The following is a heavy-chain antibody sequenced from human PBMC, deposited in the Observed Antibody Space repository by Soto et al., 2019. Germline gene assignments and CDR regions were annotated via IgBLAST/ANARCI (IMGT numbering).Heavy chain of an antibody. V-gene: IGHV4-4*07. CDR2: IYTSGST. Sequence: SETLSLTCTVSGGSISSYYWSWIRQPAGKGLEWIGRIYTSGSTNYNPSLKSRVTMSVDTSKNQFSLKLSSVTAADTAVYYCASLYYYDSSGYYGYYFDYCGQGTLVTVSS. J-gene: IGHJ4*02. D-gene: IGHD3-22*01. CDR3: ASLYYYDSSGYYGYYFDY. CDR1: GGSISSYY.